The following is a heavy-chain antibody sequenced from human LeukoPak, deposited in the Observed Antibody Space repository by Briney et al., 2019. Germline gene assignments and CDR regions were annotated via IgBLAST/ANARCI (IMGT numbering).Heavy chain of an antibody. CDR2: IYHSGST. J-gene: IGHJ4*02. D-gene: IGHD6-19*01. CDR1: GGSISSGGYY. Sequence: KPSETLSLTCTVSGGSISSGGYYWSWIRQPPGKGLEWIGYIYHSGSTYYNPSLKSRVTISVDRSKNQFSLKLSSVTAADTAVYYCARETKLMGYSSGLGFNYWGQGTLVTVSS. CDR3: ARETKLMGYSSGLGFNY. V-gene: IGHV4-30-2*01.